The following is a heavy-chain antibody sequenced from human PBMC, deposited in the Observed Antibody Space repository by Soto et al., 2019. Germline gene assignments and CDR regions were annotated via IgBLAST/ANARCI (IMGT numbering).Heavy chain of an antibody. D-gene: IGHD3-22*01. J-gene: IGHJ5*02. V-gene: IGHV3-48*01. CDR3: AREYYYDSSGYLKWFDP. CDR1: GFTFSSYS. CDR2: ISSSSSTI. Sequence: GGSLRLSCAASGFTFSSYSMNWVRQAPGKGLEWVSYISSSSSTIYYADSVKGRFTISRDNAKNSLYLQMNSLRAEDTAVYYCAREYYYDSSGYLKWFDPWGQGTLVTVSS.